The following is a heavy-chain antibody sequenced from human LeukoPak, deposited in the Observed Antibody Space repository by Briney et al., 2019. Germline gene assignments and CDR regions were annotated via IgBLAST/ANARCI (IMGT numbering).Heavy chain of an antibody. Sequence: PSETLSLTCTVSGVSISSYYWSWIRQPPGKGLEWIGYIYYSGSTNYNPSLKSRVTISVDTSKNQFSLKLSSVTTADTAVYYCARDRGPRFDPWGQGTLVTVSS. V-gene: IGHV4-59*01. J-gene: IGHJ5*02. CDR3: ARDRGPRFDP. CDR2: IYYSGST. CDR1: GVSISSYY. D-gene: IGHD3-10*01.